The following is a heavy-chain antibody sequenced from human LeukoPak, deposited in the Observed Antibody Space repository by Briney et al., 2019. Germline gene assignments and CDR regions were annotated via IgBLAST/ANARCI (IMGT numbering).Heavy chain of an antibody. Sequence: ASVKVSCKASGYTFTDYFIHWVRQAPGQGLEWMGWINPNSGGTKYAQKFQGRVTMSRDTSISTAYMELSRLRSDDTAVYYCARVDSGYSYGTLGYYYYMDVWGKGTTVTISS. CDR3: ARVDSGYSYGTLGYYYYMDV. D-gene: IGHD5-18*01. CDR2: INPNSGGT. V-gene: IGHV1-2*02. CDR1: GYTFTDYF. J-gene: IGHJ6*03.